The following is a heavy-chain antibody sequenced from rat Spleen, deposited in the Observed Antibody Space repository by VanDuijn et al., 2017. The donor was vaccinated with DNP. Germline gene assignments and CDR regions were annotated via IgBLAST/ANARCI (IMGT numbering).Heavy chain of an antibody. CDR2: ISYSGST. J-gene: IGHJ3*01. CDR1: GYSLTTNH. CDR3: ARWDYNSGDWFAY. V-gene: IGHV3-1*01. D-gene: IGHD4-3*01. Sequence: EVQLQESGPGLVKPSQSLSLTCSVTGYSLTTNHWGWVRKSPDNRMEWIGLISYSGSTGYNPSLQSRISITRTTSKNQFFLQLNSVTTEDTATYYCARWDYNSGDWFAYWSQGTLVTVSS.